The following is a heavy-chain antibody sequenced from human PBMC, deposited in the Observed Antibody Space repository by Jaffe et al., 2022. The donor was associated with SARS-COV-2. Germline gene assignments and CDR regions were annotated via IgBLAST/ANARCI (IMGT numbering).Heavy chain of an antibody. J-gene: IGHJ4*02. Sequence: EVQLLESGGGLVQPGGSLRLSCAASGLTFSNFAMSWVRQAPGKGLEWVSAISAVTDSTYYADSVKGRFTISRDNSKNTLYLQINSLRAEDTALYYCVKEKSYAYSRPDYWGQGVLVAVSS. CDR1: GLTFSNFA. V-gene: IGHV3-23*01. CDR2: ISAVTDST. CDR3: VKEKSYAYSRPDY. D-gene: IGHD5-12*01.